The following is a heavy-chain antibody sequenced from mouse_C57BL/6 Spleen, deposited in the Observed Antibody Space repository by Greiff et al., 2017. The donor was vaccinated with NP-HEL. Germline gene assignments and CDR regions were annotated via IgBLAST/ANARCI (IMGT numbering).Heavy chain of an antibody. CDR2: INPGSGGT. V-gene: IGHV1-54*01. Sequence: VQLQQSGAELVRPGTSVKVSCKASGYAFTNYLIEWVKQRPGQGLEWIGVINPGSGGTNYNEKFKGKATLTADKSSSTAYMQLSSLTSEDSAVYFCAGSSYTYWYFDVWGTGTTVTVSS. J-gene: IGHJ1*03. CDR1: GYAFTNYL. CDR3: AGSSYTYWYFDV. D-gene: IGHD1-1*01.